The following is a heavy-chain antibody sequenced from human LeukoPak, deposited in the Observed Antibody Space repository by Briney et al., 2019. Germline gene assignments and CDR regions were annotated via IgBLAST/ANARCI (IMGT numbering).Heavy chain of an antibody. D-gene: IGHD2-15*01. CDR3: ARALGHCSGGSCTRGYNWFDP. J-gene: IGHJ5*02. CDR1: GGSISSSDYY. Sequence: SETLSLTCTVSGGSISSSDYYWGWIRQPPGKGLGWIGSIYYGGSTYYNPSLKSRVTISVDTSMNQFSLKLSFVTTADTAVYYCARALGHCSGGSCTRGYNWFDPWGQGTLVTVPS. V-gene: IGHV4-39*01. CDR2: IYYGGST.